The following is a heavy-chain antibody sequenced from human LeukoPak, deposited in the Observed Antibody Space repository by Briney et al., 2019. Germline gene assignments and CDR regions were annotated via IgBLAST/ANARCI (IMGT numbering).Heavy chain of an antibody. D-gene: IGHD3-10*01. Sequence: SETLSLTCAVYGVSFSGYYWSWIRQPPGKGLKWIGEIYHSGSTNYNPSLKSRATISVDKSKNQFSLKLSSVTAADTAVYYCASRGSINMARQGLRWGQGTLVTVSS. J-gene: IGHJ4*02. CDR1: GVSFSGYY. CDR3: ASRGSINMARQGLR. CDR2: IYHSGST. V-gene: IGHV4-34*01.